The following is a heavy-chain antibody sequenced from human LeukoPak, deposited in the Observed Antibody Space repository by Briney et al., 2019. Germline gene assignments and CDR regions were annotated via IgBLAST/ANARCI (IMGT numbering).Heavy chain of an antibody. CDR1: GGSISSYY. Sequence: PSETLSLTCTVSGGSISSYYWSWIRQPPGKGLEWIGYIYYSGSTNYNPSLKSRVTISVDTSKNQFSLKLSSVTAADTAVYYCARVLHSEGGAGDAFDIWGQGTMVTVSS. J-gene: IGHJ3*02. CDR3: ARVLHSEGGAGDAFDI. D-gene: IGHD1-14*01. V-gene: IGHV4-59*01. CDR2: IYYSGST.